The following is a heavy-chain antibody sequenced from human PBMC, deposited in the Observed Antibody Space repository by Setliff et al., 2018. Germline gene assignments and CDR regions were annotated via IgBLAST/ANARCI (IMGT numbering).Heavy chain of an antibody. CDR3: ARDLGHGGVSDY. CDR2: IGHTGSI. J-gene: IGHJ4*02. CDR1: GYSISSGYI. Sequence: SETLSLTCTASGYSISSGYIWGWIRQPPGKGLEWVGNIGHTGSINYNPSLKSRLTISRDTSKNQVSLKLNSVTATDTAVYYCARDLGHGGVSDYWGQGILVTVSS. V-gene: IGHV4-38-2*02. D-gene: IGHD2-8*02.